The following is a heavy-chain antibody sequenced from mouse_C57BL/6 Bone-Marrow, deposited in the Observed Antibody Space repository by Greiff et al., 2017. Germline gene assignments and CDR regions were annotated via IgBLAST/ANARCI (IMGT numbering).Heavy chain of an antibody. CDR1: GFTFTDYY. D-gene: IGHD2-1*01. CDR2: IINKANGYTY. CDR3: APGNHWIAY. J-gene: IGHJ3*01. V-gene: IGHV7-3*01. Sequence: EVHLVESGGGLVQPGGSLSLSCAAPGFTFTDYYMSWVRQPPGKALEWFGFIINKANGYTYEYSASVKGRFTISSYNSLSILSLHVTALSAEASATSYFAPGNHWIAYWGQGTLVTVSS.